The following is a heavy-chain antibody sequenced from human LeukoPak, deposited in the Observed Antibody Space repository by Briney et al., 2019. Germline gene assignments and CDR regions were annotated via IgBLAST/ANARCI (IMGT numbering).Heavy chain of an antibody. CDR3: ARESPNYDYVWGSYRLFDY. CDR1: GGSISSGGYY. V-gene: IGHV4-31*03. D-gene: IGHD3-16*02. Sequence: SETLSLTCTVSGGSISSGGYYWSWIRQHPGKGLEWIGYIYYSGSTYYNPSLKSRVTISVDTSKNQFSLKLSSVTAADTAVYYCARESPNYDYVWGSYRLFDYWGQGTLVTVSS. CDR2: IYYSGST. J-gene: IGHJ4*02.